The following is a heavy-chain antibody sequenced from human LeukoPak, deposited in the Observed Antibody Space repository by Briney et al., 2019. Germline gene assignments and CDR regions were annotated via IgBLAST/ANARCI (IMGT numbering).Heavy chain of an antibody. CDR2: IYPGDSDT. V-gene: IGHV5-51*01. J-gene: IGHJ4*02. CDR1: GYTFSSYW. CDR3: ARQNDFRLDY. D-gene: IGHD3-3*01. Sequence: GASLKISCKGSGYTFSSYWIGCVRQMPGKGLEWMGIIYPGDSDTRYSPSLQGQGTISVDTSIGTAYLQWSSLKASDTAIYYCARQNDFRLDYWGQGTLVTVSS.